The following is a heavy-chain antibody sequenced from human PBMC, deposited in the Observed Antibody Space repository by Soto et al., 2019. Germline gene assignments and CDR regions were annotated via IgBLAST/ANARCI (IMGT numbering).Heavy chain of an antibody. CDR1: GYTFTSYG. J-gene: IGHJ3*02. CDR2: ISAYNGNT. CDR3: ARDLREVVAAPSDAFDI. D-gene: IGHD2-15*01. V-gene: IGHV1-18*01. Sequence: ASVKVSCKASGYTFTSYGISWVRQAPGQGLEWMGWISAYNGNTNYAQKLQGRVTMTTDTSTSTAYMELRSLRSDDTAVYYCARDLREVVAAPSDAFDIWGQGTMVTVSS.